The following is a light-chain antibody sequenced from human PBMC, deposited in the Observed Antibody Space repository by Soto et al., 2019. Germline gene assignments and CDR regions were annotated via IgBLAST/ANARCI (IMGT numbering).Light chain of an antibody. J-gene: IGLJ2*01. CDR2: ENS. CDR1: SSNIPDNY. CDR3: ATWDSSLPAVV. Sequence: QSVLTQPPSVSAAPGQKVTISCSGSSSNIPDNYVSWYQQVPETAPKLLISENSKRPSGIPDRFSGSKSVTSATLGITGLQTGDEADYYCATWDSSLPAVVFGGGTKVTVL. V-gene: IGLV1-51*02.